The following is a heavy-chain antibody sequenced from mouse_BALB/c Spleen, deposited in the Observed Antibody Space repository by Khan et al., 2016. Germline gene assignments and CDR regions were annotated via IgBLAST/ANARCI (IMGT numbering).Heavy chain of an antibody. CDR2: INTYTGEP. V-gene: IGHV9-3-1*01. Sequence: QSQLVQSGPELKKPGETVRISCKASGYTLTNYGMNWVKQAPGKGLKWMGWINTYTGEPTYADDFKGRFAFSLETSASTAYLQINNRKNEDTATDFCARPDYGSSRGFAYWGQGTLVTVSA. D-gene: IGHD1-1*01. CDR1: GYTLTNYG. J-gene: IGHJ3*01. CDR3: ARPDYGSSRGFAY.